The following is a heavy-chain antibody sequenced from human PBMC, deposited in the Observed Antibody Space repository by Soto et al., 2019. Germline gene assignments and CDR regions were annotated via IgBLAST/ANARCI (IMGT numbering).Heavy chain of an antibody. V-gene: IGHV1-69*13. J-gene: IGHJ6*02. CDR3: ATLGRDTAMLYYGMDV. Sequence: SVKVSCKASGGTFSSYAISWVRQAPGQGLEWMGGTIPIFGTANYAQKFQGRVTITADESTSTAYMELSSLRSEDTAVYYCATLGRDTAMLYYGMDVWGQGTTVTVSS. CDR2: TIPIFGTA. CDR1: GGTFSSYA. D-gene: IGHD5-18*01.